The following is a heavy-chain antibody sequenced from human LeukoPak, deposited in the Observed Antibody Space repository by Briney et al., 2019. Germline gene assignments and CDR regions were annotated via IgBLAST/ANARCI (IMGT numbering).Heavy chain of an antibody. CDR3: ARGRGWVDY. CDR2: IGYVGGEK. D-gene: IGHD3-16*01. J-gene: IGHJ4*02. CDR1: GFTFSSYA. Sequence: GGSLRLSCAASGFTFSSYAMHWVRQAPGKGLEWVANIGYVGGEKYYVDSVKGRFTISRDNTKNSLFLQMNSLRVDDMAVYYCARGRGWVDYWGQGTLVTVSS. V-gene: IGHV3-7*01.